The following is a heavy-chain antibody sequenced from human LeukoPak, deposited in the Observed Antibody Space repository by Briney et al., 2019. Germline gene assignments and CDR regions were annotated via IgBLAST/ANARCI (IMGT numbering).Heavy chain of an antibody. V-gene: IGHV4-59*08. Sequence: SGTLSLTCSVFADSMNNYYWNWIRQPPGKGLEWIGYINYSGSTNYNPSLKSRVTISGDTSKNQFSLKLSSVTAADTAVYYCASSPPGTEYFHHWGQGTLVTVSS. CDR3: ASSPPGTEYFHH. J-gene: IGHJ1*01. CDR2: INYSGST. CDR1: ADSMNNYY.